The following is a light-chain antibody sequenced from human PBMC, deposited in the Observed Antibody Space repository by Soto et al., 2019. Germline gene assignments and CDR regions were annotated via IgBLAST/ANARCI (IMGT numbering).Light chain of an antibody. Sequence: QSALTQPPSASGSPGQSVTISCTGTSSDVGNYNYVSWYQQHPGKAPKLIIYEVSNWPSGIPDRFSGSKSGNTASLTVSGLLAEDEAEYFCSSYAGGNNVVIFGGGTKLTVL. CDR2: EVS. J-gene: IGLJ2*01. CDR1: SSDVGNYNY. CDR3: SSYAGGNNVVI. V-gene: IGLV2-8*01.